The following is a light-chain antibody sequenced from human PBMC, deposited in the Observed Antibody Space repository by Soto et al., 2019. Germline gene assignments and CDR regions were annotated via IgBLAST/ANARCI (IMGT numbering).Light chain of an antibody. CDR3: QQYNRYPYT. J-gene: IGKJ2*01. Sequence: DIQMTQSPSNLSASVGDRVTITCRASQSISKWVAWYQQKPGKAPNLLIYGASILESGVPSRFSGSGSGTDFTLTISSLQPDDFATFYCQQYNRYPYTFGQGTKREIK. CDR1: QSISKW. CDR2: GAS. V-gene: IGKV1-5*01.